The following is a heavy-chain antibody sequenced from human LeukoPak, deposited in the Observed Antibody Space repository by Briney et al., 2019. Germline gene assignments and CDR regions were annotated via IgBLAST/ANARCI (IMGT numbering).Heavy chain of an antibody. J-gene: IGHJ4*02. CDR3: ARARGQCSGGSCYPQY. D-gene: IGHD2-15*01. V-gene: IGHV1-3*03. CDR2: INAGNGNT. Sequence: ASVKVSCKASGYTFTSYAMHWVRQAPGRRLEWMGWINAGNGNTKYSQEFQGRVTITRDTSASTAYMELSSLRSEDMAVYYCARARGQCSGGSCYPQYWGQGTLVTVS. CDR1: GYTFTSYA.